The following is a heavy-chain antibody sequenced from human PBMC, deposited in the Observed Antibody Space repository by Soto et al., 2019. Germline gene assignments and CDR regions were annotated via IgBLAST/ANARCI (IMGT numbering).Heavy chain of an antibody. CDR1: GASISSTYW. CDR2: IYHTGTT. D-gene: IGHD2-15*01. V-gene: IGHV4-4*02. CDR3: ATLPPRIVVVMTDLPT. J-gene: IGHJ5*02. Sequence: QLRESGPGLVKPSGTLSLTCFVSGASISSTYWWSWVRQTPGKRLEWIGQIYHTGTTSYNPSLKHRVTISLDKSNTQFSLRLTSMTAADTAVYYCATLPPRIVVVMTDLPTWGQGTLVTVSS.